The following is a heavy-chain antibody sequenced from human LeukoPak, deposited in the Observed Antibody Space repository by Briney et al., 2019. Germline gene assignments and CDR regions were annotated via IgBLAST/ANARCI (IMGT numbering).Heavy chain of an antibody. CDR2: IYYTGSS. CDR3: ARTQWELLDWFDP. V-gene: IGHV4-61*05. J-gene: IGHJ5*02. Sequence: SETLSLTCTVSGGSISSSSYYWGWIRQPPGKGLEWIGYIYYTGSSNYSPSLKSRVTISLDTSKNQFSLNLNSVTAADTAVYYCARTQWELLDWFDPWGQGTLVTVSS. CDR1: GGSISSSSYY. D-gene: IGHD1-26*01.